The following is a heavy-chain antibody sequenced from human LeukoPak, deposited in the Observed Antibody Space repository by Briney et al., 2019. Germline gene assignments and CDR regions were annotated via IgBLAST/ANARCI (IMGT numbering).Heavy chain of an antibody. CDR1: GFTFSSYA. CDR2: IRASGGGT. CDR3: ARGLPPVMKYYFDY. V-gene: IGHV3-23*01. Sequence: GGSLRLSCAASGFTFSSYAMSWVRQAPGKGLEWVSTIRASGGGTYYADSVKGRFTISRDNSKNTLYLQMNSLRAEDTAMYYCARGLPPVMKYYFDYWGQGTLVTVSS. D-gene: IGHD4-11*01. J-gene: IGHJ4*02.